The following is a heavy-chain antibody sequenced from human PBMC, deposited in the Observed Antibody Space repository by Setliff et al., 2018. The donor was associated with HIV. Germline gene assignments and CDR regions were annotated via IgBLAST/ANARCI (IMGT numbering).Heavy chain of an antibody. D-gene: IGHD6-13*01. CDR3: ARLPDINSWPFDY. Sequence: PSETLSLTCTVSYGSISGHYWTWIRQPPGKGREWIGYIHHSGGTQYNPSLMSRLTMSVDSSKNQFSLSLSSVTAADTAVYYCARLPDINSWPFDYWARGTLVTVSS. J-gene: IGHJ4*02. CDR1: YGSISGHY. CDR2: IHHSGGT. V-gene: IGHV4-59*11.